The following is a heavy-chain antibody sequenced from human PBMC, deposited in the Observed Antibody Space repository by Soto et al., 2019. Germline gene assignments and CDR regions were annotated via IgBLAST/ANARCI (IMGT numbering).Heavy chain of an antibody. J-gene: IGHJ6*02. D-gene: IGHD3-9*01. Sequence: PGESLKISCKGSGYSFTSYWIGWVRQMPGKGLEWMGIIYPGDSDTRYSPSFQGQVTISADKSISTAYLQWSSLKASDTAMYYCARSYDILTGSVLYYYYYGMDVWGQGTTVTVSS. V-gene: IGHV5-51*01. CDR1: GYSFTSYW. CDR3: ARSYDILTGSVLYYYYYGMDV. CDR2: IYPGDSDT.